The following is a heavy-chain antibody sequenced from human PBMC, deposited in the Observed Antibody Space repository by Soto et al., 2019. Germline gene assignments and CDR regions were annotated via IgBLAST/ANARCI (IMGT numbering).Heavy chain of an antibody. CDR2: IYYSGST. J-gene: IGHJ6*03. CDR1: GGSISSYY. D-gene: IGHD5-18*01. Sequence: PSETLSLTCTVSGGSISSYYWSWIRKPPGKGLEWIGYIYYSGSTNYNPSLKSRVTISVDTSKNQFSLKLSSVTAADTAVYYCARDGARNTAMVTSSYYYMDVWGKGTTVTVSS. V-gene: IGHV4-59*01. CDR3: ARDGARNTAMVTSSYYYMDV.